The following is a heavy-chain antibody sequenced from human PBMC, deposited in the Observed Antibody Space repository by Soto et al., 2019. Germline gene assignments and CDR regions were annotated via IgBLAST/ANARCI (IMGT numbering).Heavy chain of an antibody. J-gene: IGHJ6*02. CDR1: GFTFDDYA. CDR2: ISWNSGSI. Sequence: GGSLRLSCAASGFTFDDYAMHWVRQAPGKGLEWVSGISWNSGSIGYADSVKGRFTISRDNAKNSLYLQMNSLRAEDTALYYCAKGTPYYGMDVWGQGTTVTLSS. CDR3: AKGTPYYGMDV. V-gene: IGHV3-9*01.